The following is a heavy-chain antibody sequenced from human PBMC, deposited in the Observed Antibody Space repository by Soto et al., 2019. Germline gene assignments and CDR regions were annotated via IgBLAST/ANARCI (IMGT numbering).Heavy chain of an antibody. CDR1: GGSVSSGSYY. D-gene: IGHD2-15*01. CDR3: ARDFEGSVATDAFDI. Sequence: PSETLSLTCTVSGGSVSSGSYYWSWIRQPPGKGLEWIGYIYYSGSTNYNPSLKSRVTISVDTSKNQFSLKLSSVTAADTAVYYCARDFEGSVATDAFDIWGQGTMVTVSS. CDR2: IYYSGST. J-gene: IGHJ3*02. V-gene: IGHV4-61*01.